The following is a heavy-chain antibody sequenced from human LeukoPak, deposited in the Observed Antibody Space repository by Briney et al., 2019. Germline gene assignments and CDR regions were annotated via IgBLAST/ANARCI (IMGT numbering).Heavy chain of an antibody. CDR3: AKEGYYDSSRYYYFDY. CDR2: IWYDGSNK. V-gene: IGHV3-33*06. D-gene: IGHD3-22*01. Sequence: PGRSLRLSCAASGFTFSSYGMHWVRQAPGKGLEWVAVIWYDGSNKYYADSVKGRFTISRDNSKNTLYLQMNSLRAEDTAVYYCAKEGYYDSSRYYYFDYWGQGTLVTVSS. J-gene: IGHJ4*02. CDR1: GFTFSSYG.